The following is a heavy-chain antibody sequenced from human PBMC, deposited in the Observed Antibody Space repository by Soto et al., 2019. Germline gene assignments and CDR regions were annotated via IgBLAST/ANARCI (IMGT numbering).Heavy chain of an antibody. CDR2: IYYRGST. J-gene: IGHJ6*02. D-gene: IGHD1-26*01. CDR1: GGSISGYY. Sequence: PXGTLSLTGNVSGGSISGYYWSWIRQSPGKGLEYIGYIYYRGSTNYNSSLKSRVTMSVDTSRNQFSLKMNSVTAADTAVYYCARQQLLPFYYALDVWGQGTTVTVSS. CDR3: ARQQLLPFYYALDV. V-gene: IGHV4-59*01.